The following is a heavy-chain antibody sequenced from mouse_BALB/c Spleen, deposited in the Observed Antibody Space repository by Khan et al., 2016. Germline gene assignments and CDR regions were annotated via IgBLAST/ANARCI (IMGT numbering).Heavy chain of an antibody. V-gene: IGHV3-2*02. J-gene: IGHJ3*01. CDR2: ISYSGST. CDR1: GYSITSDYA. D-gene: IGHD4-1*02. Sequence: EVQLVESGPGLVKPSQSLSLTCTVTGYSITSDYAWHWIRQFPGNKLEWLGYISYSGSTSYNPSLKSRISITRDTSKNQFFLQLNSVTTEDTATYYCAINWDEEDYWGQGTLVTVSA. CDR3: AINWDEEDY.